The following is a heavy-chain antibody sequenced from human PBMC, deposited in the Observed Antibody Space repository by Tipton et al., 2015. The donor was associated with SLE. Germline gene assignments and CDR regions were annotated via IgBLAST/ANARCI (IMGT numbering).Heavy chain of an antibody. Sequence: SLRLSCTASGFTFSTYGMHWVRQAPGKGLEWVAVIWYDGSQTYYADSVKGRFTISRDNSNNRLYLQMNSLRGEDTAVYYCAREKEEVTGDYNWFDPWGQGTLVTVSS. CDR2: IWYDGSQT. CDR1: GFTFSTYG. V-gene: IGHV3-33*01. D-gene: IGHD1-20*01. CDR3: AREKEEVTGDYNWFDP. J-gene: IGHJ5*02.